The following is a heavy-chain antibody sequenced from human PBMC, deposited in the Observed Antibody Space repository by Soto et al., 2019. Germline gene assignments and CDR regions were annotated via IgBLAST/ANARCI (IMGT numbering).Heavy chain of an antibody. CDR2: MSGSSSTT. J-gene: IGHJ4*02. CDR3: AKDAVSGDGIWLLDS. Sequence: GGSLRLSCATSGLTFSNYAMSWVRQAPGGGLEWVSSMSGSSSTTYYADSVKGRFTISSDISANSLYLQMDSLRAEDTAVYYCAKDAVSGDGIWLLDSWGQGTVVTVSS. V-gene: IGHV3-23*01. CDR1: GLTFSNYA. D-gene: IGHD4-17*01.